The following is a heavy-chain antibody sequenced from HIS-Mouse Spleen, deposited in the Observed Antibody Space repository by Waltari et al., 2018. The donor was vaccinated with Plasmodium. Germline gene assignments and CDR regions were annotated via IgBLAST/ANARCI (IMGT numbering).Heavy chain of an antibody. J-gene: IGHJ4*02. CDR1: GGSFSGYY. D-gene: IGHD3-10*01. CDR2: INHSGST. Sequence: QVQLQQWGAGLLTPSETLSLTSAAYGGSFSGYYWSWIRQPPGQGLEWIGEINHSGSTNYNPALKSRVTISVDTSKNQFSLKLSSVTAADTAVYYCASSGSGSYYYWGQGTLVTVSS. CDR3: ASSGSGSYYY. V-gene: IGHV4-34*01.